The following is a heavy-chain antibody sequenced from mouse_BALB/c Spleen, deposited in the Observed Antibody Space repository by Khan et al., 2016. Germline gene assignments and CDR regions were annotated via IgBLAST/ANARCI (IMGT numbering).Heavy chain of an antibody. CDR3: AYDSYYACFPY. D-gene: IGHD2-3*01. Sequence: EVQLQESGPGLVKPSQSLSLTCTVTGYSITSDYAWNWIRQFPGNKLEWMGYISYSGITSYNPSLKSRISITRDTSKNQFFLQLISVTTEDTATYYCAYDSYYACFPYGGKGTLVTVSA. J-gene: IGHJ3*01. CDR2: ISYSGIT. V-gene: IGHV3-2*02. CDR1: GYSITSDYA.